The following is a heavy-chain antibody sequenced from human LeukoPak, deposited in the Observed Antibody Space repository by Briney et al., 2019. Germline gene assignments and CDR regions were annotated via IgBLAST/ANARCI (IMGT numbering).Heavy chain of an antibody. J-gene: IGHJ5*02. CDR1: GGSISSYY. Sequence: PSETLSLTCTVSGGSISSYYWSWIRQPPGKGLEWIGYIYYSGSTNYNPSLKSRVTISVDTSKNQFSLKLSSVTAADTAVYYCARDGMVAAAGNRWFDPWGQGTLVTVSS. CDR2: IYYSGST. D-gene: IGHD6-13*01. V-gene: IGHV4-59*01. CDR3: ARDGMVAAAGNRWFDP.